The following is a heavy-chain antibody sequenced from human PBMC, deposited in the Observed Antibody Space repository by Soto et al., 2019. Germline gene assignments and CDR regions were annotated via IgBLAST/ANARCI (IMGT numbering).Heavy chain of an antibody. CDR3: ERTLTPGIAAAGFDP. CDR1: GGSISSSSYY. D-gene: IGHD6-13*01. V-gene: IGHV4-39*01. Sequence: SETLSLTCSVSGGSISSSSYYWGWIRQPPGKGLEWIGSIYYSGSTYYNPSLKSRVTISVDTSKNQFSLKLSSVTAADTAVYYCERTLTPGIAAAGFDPWGQGTLVTVSS. J-gene: IGHJ5*02. CDR2: IYYSGST.